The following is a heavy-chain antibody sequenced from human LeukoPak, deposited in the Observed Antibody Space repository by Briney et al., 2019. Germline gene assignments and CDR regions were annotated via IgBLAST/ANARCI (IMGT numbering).Heavy chain of an antibody. CDR2: FDPSDSYT. D-gene: IGHD5-12*01. Sequence: GESLKISCKGSGYRFTSYWNSWVRQMPGKALEWLGRFDPSDSYTNYSPSFQGHVTISADKSITTAYLQWSSLKASDTAMYYRAKQYSGYDSLFDPGGEGTLVTVS. CDR3: AKQYSGYDSLFDP. J-gene: IGHJ5*02. CDR1: GYRFTSYW. V-gene: IGHV5-10-1*01.